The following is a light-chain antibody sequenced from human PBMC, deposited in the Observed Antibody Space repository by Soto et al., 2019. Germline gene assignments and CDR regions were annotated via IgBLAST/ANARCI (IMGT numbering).Light chain of an antibody. J-gene: IGKJ1*01. CDR2: AAS. Sequence: IVFTPAPGPLSFSPGERSPPSCKASQSVSNSYLGWYQQKHGQGPRXXIYAASRRATGIPDGFSGSESGTDLTITISRLEPEDFEVYYCQQYGSSPWTFGQGTKVDIK. V-gene: IGKV3-20*01. CDR3: QQYGSSPWT. CDR1: QSVSNSY.